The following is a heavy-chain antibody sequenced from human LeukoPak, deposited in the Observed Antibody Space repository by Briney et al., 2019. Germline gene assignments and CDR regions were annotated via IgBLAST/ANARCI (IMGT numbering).Heavy chain of an antibody. D-gene: IGHD3-22*01. J-gene: IGHJ4*02. CDR2: ISSSGSYI. V-gene: IGHV3-21*01. CDR1: GFTFSSYS. CDR3: ARDFSGDYYDSSGYYDFGIDY. Sequence: GGSLRLSCAAPGFTFSSYSMNWVRQAPGKGLEWVASISSSGSYIYYADSVKGRFTISRDNAKNSLYLQMNSLRAEDTAVYYCARDFSGDYYDSSGYYDFGIDYWGQGTLVTVSS.